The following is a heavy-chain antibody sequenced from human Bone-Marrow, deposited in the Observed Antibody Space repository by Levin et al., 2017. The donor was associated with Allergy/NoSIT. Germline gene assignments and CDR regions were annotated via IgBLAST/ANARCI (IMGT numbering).Heavy chain of an antibody. Sequence: GESLKISCAASGFTFSEYSMGWVRQVPGKGLEWVSTISSSAYSTYYAASVKGRFTITRDNSKSTLYLQMNSLTADDTSLFYCAKYKGSCSGGDRSGGFDSWGQGTLVTVSS. CDR3: AKYKGSCSGGDRSGGFDS. CDR1: GFTFSEYS. V-gene: IGHV3-23*01. CDR2: ISSSAYST. D-gene: IGHD2-15*01. J-gene: IGHJ4*02.